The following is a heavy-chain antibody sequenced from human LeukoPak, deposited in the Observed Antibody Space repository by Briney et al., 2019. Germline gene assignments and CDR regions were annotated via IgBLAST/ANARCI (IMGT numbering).Heavy chain of an antibody. V-gene: IGHV4-4*07. D-gene: IGHD5-18*01. CDR1: GGSISSYY. Sequence: SETLSLTCTVSGGSISSYYWSWIRQPAGKGLEWIGRIYTSGSTNYNPSLKSRVTMSVDTSKNQFSLKLSSVTAADTAVYYCARDFSYGSLLGWFDPWGQGTLVTVSS. CDR3: ARDFSYGSLLGWFDP. J-gene: IGHJ5*02. CDR2: IYTSGST.